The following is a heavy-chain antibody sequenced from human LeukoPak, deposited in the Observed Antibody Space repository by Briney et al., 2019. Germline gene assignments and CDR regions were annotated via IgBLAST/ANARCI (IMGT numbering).Heavy chain of an antibody. V-gene: IGHV3-64*01. Sequence: GGSLRLSCAASGFTFSSYAMLWVRQAPGKGLEYVSAISSNGGSTYYANSVKGRFTISRDNSKNTLYLQMGSLRAEDMAVYYCARSFVVVVAATDDYYYYGMDVWGQGTTVTVSS. D-gene: IGHD2-15*01. CDR3: ARSFVVVVAATDDYYYYGMDV. CDR1: GFTFSSYA. CDR2: ISSNGGST. J-gene: IGHJ6*02.